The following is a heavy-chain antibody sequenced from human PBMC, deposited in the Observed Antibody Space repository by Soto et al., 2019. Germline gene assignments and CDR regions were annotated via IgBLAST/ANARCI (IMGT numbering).Heavy chain of an antibody. D-gene: IGHD6-19*01. CDR3: ARGRLVAGTVDY. V-gene: IGHV1-8*01. J-gene: IGHJ4*02. CDR2: MNPSTGST. Sequence: QVQLVQSGAEVKKPEASVKVSCKASGYTFTSYDIKWVRQATGQGLEWMGWMNPSTGSTGFAQKCQSRVTMISNTSISTASLALSSLTSEDTAVYYCARGRLVAGTVDYWGQANLVNVS. CDR1: GYTFTSYD.